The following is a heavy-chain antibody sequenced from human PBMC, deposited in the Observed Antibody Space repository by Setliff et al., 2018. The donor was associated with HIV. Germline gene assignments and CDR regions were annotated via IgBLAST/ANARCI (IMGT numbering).Heavy chain of an antibody. CDR1: GYTFTSYG. V-gene: IGHV1-18*01. J-gene: IGHJ6*02. CDR3: ARGYSAAGTLYYYGMDV. CDR2: ISAYNGNT. D-gene: IGHD6-13*01. Sequence: ASVKVSCKASGYTFTSYGISWVRQAPGQGLEWMGWISAYNGNTNYAQKLQGRVTTTTDTSTSTAYMELRSLRSDDTAVYYCARGYSAAGTLYYYGMDVWGQGTTVTVSS.